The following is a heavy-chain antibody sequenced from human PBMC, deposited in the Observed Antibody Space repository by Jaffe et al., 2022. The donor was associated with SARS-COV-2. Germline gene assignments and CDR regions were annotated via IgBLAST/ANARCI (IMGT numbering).Heavy chain of an antibody. V-gene: IGHV2-5*02. CDR3: AHSFIGPESSIAARSVSWFDP. CDR2: IYWDDDK. Sequence: QITLKESGPTLVKPTQTLTLTCTFSGFSLSTSGVGVGWIRQPPGKALEWLALIYWDDDKRYSPSLKSRLTITKDTSKNQVVLTMTNMDPVDTATYYCAHSFIGPESSIAARSVSWFDPWGQGTLVTVSS. D-gene: IGHD6-6*01. CDR1: GFSLSTSGVG. J-gene: IGHJ5*02.